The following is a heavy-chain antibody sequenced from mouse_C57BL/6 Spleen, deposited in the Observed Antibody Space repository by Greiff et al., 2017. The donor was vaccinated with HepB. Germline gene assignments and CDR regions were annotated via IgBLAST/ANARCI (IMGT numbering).Heavy chain of an antibody. CDR1: GFTFSSYG. Sequence: DVQLVESGGDLVKPGGSLKLSCAASGFTFSSYGMSWVRQTPDKRLEWVATISSGGSYTYYPDSVKGRFTISRDNAKNTLYLQMSSLKSEDTAMYYCARQSWLLRRDYFDYWGQGTTLTVAS. CDR2: ISSGGSYT. D-gene: IGHD2-3*01. J-gene: IGHJ2*01. V-gene: IGHV5-6*01. CDR3: ARQSWLLRRDYFDY.